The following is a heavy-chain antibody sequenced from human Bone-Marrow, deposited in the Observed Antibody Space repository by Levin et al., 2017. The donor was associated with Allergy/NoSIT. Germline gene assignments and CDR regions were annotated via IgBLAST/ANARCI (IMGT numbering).Heavy chain of an antibody. D-gene: IGHD3-22*01. J-gene: IGHJ4*02. CDR3: ARDDFTYYYDSTGYSYGGKLDY. CDR1: GYTFTSYG. V-gene: IGHV1-18*01. Sequence: ASVKVSCKASGYTFTSYGFSWVRQAPGQGLEWMGWVSAYDGDTNYVQSLQGRVTMTTDTSTNTAYMELRDLRSDDTAVYYCARDDFTYYYDSTGYSYGGKLDYWGQGTLVTVSS. CDR2: VSAYDGDT.